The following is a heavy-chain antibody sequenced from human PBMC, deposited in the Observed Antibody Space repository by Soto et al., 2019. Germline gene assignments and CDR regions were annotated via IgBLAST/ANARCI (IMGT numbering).Heavy chain of an antibody. V-gene: IGHV4-28*03. J-gene: IGHJ5*02. D-gene: IGHD1-26*01. Sequence: TLSLTCAVSGFSIGSNNWWGWIRQPPGKGLEWIGNIYYSGTTQFNPSLKSRVTMPIDGAENQFSLKLSSVTAADTAVYYCARGLRIVGATNGFDPWGQGTLVTVSS. CDR3: ARGLRIVGATNGFDP. CDR2: IYYSGTT. CDR1: GFSIGSNNW.